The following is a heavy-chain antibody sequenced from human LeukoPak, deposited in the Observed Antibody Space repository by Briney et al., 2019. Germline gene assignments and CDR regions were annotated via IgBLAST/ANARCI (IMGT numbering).Heavy chain of an antibody. V-gene: IGHV3-23*01. CDR2: ISGSGRKT. J-gene: IGHJ4*02. CDR3: AKERDSSGYFDY. D-gene: IGHD3-22*01. CDR1: GFTFTTYA. Sequence: GGSLRLSCAAYGFTFTTYAMSWVRQAPGKGLEWVSGISGSGRKTYYANSVKGRFTISRDNSKNTLYLQMNSQRAEDTAVYYCAKERDSSGYFDYWGQGTLVSVSS.